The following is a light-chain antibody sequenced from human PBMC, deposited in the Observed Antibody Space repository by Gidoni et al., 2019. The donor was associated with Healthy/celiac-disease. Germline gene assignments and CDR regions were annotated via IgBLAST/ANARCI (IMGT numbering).Light chain of an antibody. J-gene: IGKJ5*01. CDR1: QSVSSY. Sequence: EIVLPQSPATLSLSPGDRATLSCRASQSVSSYLAWYQQKPGQAPRLLIYDASNRATGIPARFSGSGSGTDFTLTISSLEPEDCAVYYCQQRSNWPPITFGQGTRLEIK. CDR2: DAS. V-gene: IGKV3-11*01. CDR3: QQRSNWPPIT.